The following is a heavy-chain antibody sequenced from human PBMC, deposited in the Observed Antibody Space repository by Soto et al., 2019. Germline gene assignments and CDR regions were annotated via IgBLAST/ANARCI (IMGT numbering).Heavy chain of an antibody. CDR2: ISKGSDYI. D-gene: IGHD1-20*01. CDR3: AKDSGCVNNACAYDP. CDR1: GFSFSDYT. J-gene: IGHJ5*02. Sequence: PGGSLRLCCAASGFSFSDYTMNWVRQAPGKGLAWVSSISKGSDYIFYADKVKGRFTISRDNARNSLHLQMTSLRVEDTAVYYCAKDSGCVNNACAYDPWGQGTLVTVSS. V-gene: IGHV3-21*01.